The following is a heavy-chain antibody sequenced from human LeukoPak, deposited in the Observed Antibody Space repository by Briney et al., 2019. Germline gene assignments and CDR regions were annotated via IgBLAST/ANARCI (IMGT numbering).Heavy chain of an antibody. CDR1: GFTVSSNY. CDR2: IYSGGST. CDR3: ARSVGTWIQLWLHYYGMDV. V-gene: IGHV3-66*01. D-gene: IGHD5-18*01. J-gene: IGHJ6*02. Sequence: GGSLRLSCAASGFTVSSNYMSWVRQAPGKGLEWVSVIYSGGSTYYADSVKGRFTISRDNSKNTLYLQMNSLRAEDTAVYYCARSVGTWIQLWLHYYGMDVWGQGTTVTVSS.